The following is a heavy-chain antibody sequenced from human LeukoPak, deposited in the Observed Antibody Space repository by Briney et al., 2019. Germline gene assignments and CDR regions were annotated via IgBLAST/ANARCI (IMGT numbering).Heavy chain of an antibody. D-gene: IGHD1-14*01. CDR2: ISSNGGST. CDR1: GFTFSSYA. CDR3: ARELNGRYDYGDS. Sequence: GGSLRLSCAASGFTFSSYAMHWVRQAPGKGLEYVSAISSNGGSTYYANSVKGRFTISRDNSKNTLYLQMGSLRAEDMAVYYCARELNGRYDYGDSWGQGTLVTVSS. J-gene: IGHJ4*02. V-gene: IGHV3-64*01.